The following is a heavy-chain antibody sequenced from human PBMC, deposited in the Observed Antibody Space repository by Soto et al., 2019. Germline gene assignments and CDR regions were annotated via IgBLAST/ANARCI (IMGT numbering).Heavy chain of an antibody. CDR3: AKGSSRRAAATLSQH. V-gene: IGHV3-23*01. Sequence: ASVKVSCAASGFTFRSYAMSWVRQAPGKGLEWVSAISGGGGSTYYADSVKGWFTISRDNTKNTLYLQMNSVRAEYTAVYYCAKGSSRRAAATLSQHWGQGTLVTVSS. D-gene: IGHD6-13*01. CDR2: ISGGGGST. J-gene: IGHJ1*01. CDR1: GFTFRSYA.